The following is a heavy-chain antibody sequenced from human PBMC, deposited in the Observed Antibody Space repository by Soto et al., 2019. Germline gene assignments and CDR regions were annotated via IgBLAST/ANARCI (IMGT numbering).Heavy chain of an antibody. V-gene: IGHV3-7*01. CDR1: GFTFSSYW. J-gene: IGHJ3*02. CDR2: IKQDGSEK. CDR3: ARADTIFGVVDDAFDI. D-gene: IGHD3-3*01. Sequence: PGGSLRLSCAASGFTFSSYWMSWVRQAPGKGLEWVANIKQDGSEKYYVDSVKGRFTISRDNAKNSLYLQMNSLRAEDTVVYYCARADTIFGVVDDAFDIWGQGTMVTVSS.